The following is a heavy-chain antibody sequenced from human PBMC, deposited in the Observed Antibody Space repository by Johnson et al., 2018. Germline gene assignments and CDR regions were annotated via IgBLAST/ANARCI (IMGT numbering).Heavy chain of an antibody. J-gene: IGHJ4*01. Sequence: VQLVQSGGGLVQPGGSLRLSCAASGFTFSYYAMSWVRQAPGKGLEWGSIINGRGNTAYYTDSVTGRVTVSRDNSKNTLYLEMNSLRAEDTAIYYCAKDKSNRPAVCGGDCYFQYWGQGIVVTVSS. V-gene: IGHV3-23*04. CDR1: GFTFSYYA. D-gene: IGHD2-21*02. CDR3: AKDKSNRPAVCGGDCYFQY. CDR2: INGRGNTA.